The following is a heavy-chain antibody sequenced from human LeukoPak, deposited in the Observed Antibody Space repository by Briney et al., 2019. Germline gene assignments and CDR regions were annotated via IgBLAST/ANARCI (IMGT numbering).Heavy chain of an antibody. D-gene: IGHD2-2*01. V-gene: IGHV3-23*01. J-gene: IGHJ6*04. CDR1: GFALSSYA. CDR3: ARGTSDV. CDR2: TSSSDAGT. Sequence: GGSLRLSCAASGFALSSYAMSWVRQAPGKGLEWVSATSSSDAGTYHAESVRGRFTISRDNSKNTLYLQMNSLRADDAAVYYCARGTSDVWGKGTTVTVSS.